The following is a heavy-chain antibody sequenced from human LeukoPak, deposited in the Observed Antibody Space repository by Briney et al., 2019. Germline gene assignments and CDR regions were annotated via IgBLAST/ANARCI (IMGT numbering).Heavy chain of an antibody. D-gene: IGHD1-14*01. CDR2: IVVARGET. J-gene: IGHJ5*02. Sequence: SVKVSCKTSGFTFGTPAIQWVRQAPGQRLEWIGWIVVARGETKYAQKLQERDTISTDMSTSTAYLELSSLGSEDTAVYYCAAERYDGPCCWFDPWGQGTLVTVSS. CDR1: GFTFGTPA. CDR3: AAERYDGPCCWFDP. V-gene: IGHV1-58*02.